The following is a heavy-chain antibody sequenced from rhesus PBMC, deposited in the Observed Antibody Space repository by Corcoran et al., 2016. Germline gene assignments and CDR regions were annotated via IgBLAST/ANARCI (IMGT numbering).Heavy chain of an antibody. J-gene: IGHJ3*01. D-gene: IGHD3-9*01. CDR3: ARDLEDDYGYYYTGGGAFEF. CDR2: ISYDGSKK. Sequence: EVQLVESGGGLVQPGGSLRLSCAASGFTFSSYGMHWVRQAPGKGLEWVAVISYDGSKKYYADSVKDRFTISRDNSKNMLYLQMNNLKLEDTAVYYCARDLEDDYGYYYTGGGAFEFWGQGLRVTVSS. V-gene: IGHV3-54*02. CDR1: GFTFSSYG.